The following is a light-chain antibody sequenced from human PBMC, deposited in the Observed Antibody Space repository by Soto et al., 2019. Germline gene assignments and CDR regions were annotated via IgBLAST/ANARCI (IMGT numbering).Light chain of an antibody. J-gene: IGKJ4*01. V-gene: IGKV1-12*01. CDR3: QQASSFPLT. Sequence: IQMTQSPSSVSASVGDRVTITCRASQPISSFLAWYPQKPGQPPNLLIYSASTLRSGVPSRFSGSESGTLFTLTITNLQPEDFATYYCQQASSFPLTFGGGTKV. CDR1: QPISSF. CDR2: SAS.